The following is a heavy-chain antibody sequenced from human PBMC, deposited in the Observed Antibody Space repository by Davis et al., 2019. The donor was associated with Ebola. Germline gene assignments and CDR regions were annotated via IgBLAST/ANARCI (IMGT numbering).Heavy chain of an antibody. CDR1: GYTFTSYA. Sequence: ASVKVSCKASGYTFTSYAMNWVRQAPGQGLEWMGWINTNTGNPTYAQGFTGRFVFSLDTSVSMAYLQITSLRADDSAIYYCVRDATDGYNWSHWGQGTLVTVSS. CDR3: VRDATDGYNWSH. D-gene: IGHD5-24*01. V-gene: IGHV7-4-1*04. CDR2: INTNTGNP. J-gene: IGHJ4*02.